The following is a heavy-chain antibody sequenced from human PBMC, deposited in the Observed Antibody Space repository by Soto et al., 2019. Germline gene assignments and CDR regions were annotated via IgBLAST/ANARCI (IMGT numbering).Heavy chain of an antibody. Sequence: PGGSLRLSCVASGFTFSSYSMSWVRQAPGKGLEWVANIKEDGSEKYYVDSVKGRFTIFRDNAKNSLYLQMNSLRAEDTAVSYCARGCLGGSCYGMDVWGQGTTVTVSS. J-gene: IGHJ6*02. CDR2: IKEDGSEK. D-gene: IGHD2-15*01. CDR1: GFTFSSYS. V-gene: IGHV3-7*01. CDR3: ARGCLGGSCYGMDV.